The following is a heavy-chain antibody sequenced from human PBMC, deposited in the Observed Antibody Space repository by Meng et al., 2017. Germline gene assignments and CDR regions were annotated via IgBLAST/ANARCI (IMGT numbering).Heavy chain of an antibody. J-gene: IGHJ4*02. D-gene: IGHD6-19*01. CDR2: INAGNSDT. CDR3: ARAIAVSGTGRFDY. CDR1: GYTFTTYA. V-gene: IGHV1-3*01. Sequence: HCGREVKKPWASMKVSCKASGYTFTTYAIHWVRQAPGQRLEWMGWINAGNSDTKYSQKLQGRVTITRDTSASTVYMEVSSLRSEDTGVYYCARAIAVSGTGRFDYWGQGTLVTVSS.